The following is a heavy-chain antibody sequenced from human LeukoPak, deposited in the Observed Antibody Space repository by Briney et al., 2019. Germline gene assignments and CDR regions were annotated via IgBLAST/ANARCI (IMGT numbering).Heavy chain of an antibody. CDR2: ISGSGGST. CDR3: AKGLGITLTYYYYGMDV. Sequence: GGSLRLSCAASGFTFSSYDMSWVRQAPGKGLEWGSAISGSGGSTYYADSVKGRFTISRDNSKNTLYLQMNSLRAEDTAVYYCAKGLGITLTYYYYGMDVCGQGTTVTVSS. J-gene: IGHJ6*02. D-gene: IGHD3-16*01. CDR1: GFTFSSYD. V-gene: IGHV3-23*01.